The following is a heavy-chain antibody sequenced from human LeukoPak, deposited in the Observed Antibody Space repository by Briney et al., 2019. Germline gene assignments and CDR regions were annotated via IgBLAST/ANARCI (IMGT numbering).Heavy chain of an antibody. Sequence: ASVKVSCKASGYTFTSHGISWVRQAPGQGLEWLGWISVYNGNTNYVQKLQGRVTMTTDTSTSTAYMELRSLRSDDTAVYYCAREFPGLFPTAPRGYYFDYWGQGALFTVSS. J-gene: IGHJ4*02. V-gene: IGHV1-18*01. CDR1: GYTFTSHG. D-gene: IGHD1-1*01. CDR3: AREFPGLFPTAPRGYYFDY. CDR2: ISVYNGNT.